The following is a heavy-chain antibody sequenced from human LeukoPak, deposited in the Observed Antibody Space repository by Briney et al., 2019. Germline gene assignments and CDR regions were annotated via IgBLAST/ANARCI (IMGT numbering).Heavy chain of an antibody. J-gene: IGHJ4*02. CDR1: GFTFRTYG. CDR2: IWSDGSRT. CDR3: VRDDDNTGNNLDY. Sequence: GGSLRLSCAASGFTFRTYGMHWVRQAPGKGLEWVAVIWSDGSRTYYADSVKGRFTISRDNPENTLYLQMNSLRDEDTAVYYCVRDDDNTGNNLDYWGQRTLVTVSS. D-gene: IGHD2-8*02. V-gene: IGHV3-33*01.